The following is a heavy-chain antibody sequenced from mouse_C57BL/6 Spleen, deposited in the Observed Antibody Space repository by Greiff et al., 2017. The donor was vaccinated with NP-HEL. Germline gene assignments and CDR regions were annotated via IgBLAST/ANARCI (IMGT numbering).Heavy chain of an antibody. J-gene: IGHJ1*03. Sequence: EVHLVESGGDLVKPGGSLKLSCAASGFTFSSYGMSWVRQTPDKRLEWVATISSGGSYTYYPDSVKGRFTISRDNAKNTLYLQMSSLKSEDTAMYYCARRPDYYGSSHWYFDVWGTGTTVTVSS. V-gene: IGHV5-6*01. CDR3: ARRPDYYGSSHWYFDV. CDR1: GFTFSSYG. CDR2: ISSGGSYT. D-gene: IGHD1-1*01.